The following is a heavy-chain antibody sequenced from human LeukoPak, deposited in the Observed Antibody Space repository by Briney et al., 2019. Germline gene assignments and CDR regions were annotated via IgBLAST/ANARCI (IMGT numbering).Heavy chain of an antibody. J-gene: IGHJ4*02. CDR3: ARVEMATIGEGFDY. Sequence: PSETLSLTCTVSGGSISSYYWSWIRQPPGKGLEWIGYIYYSGSTNYNPSLKSRVTISVDTSKNRFSLKLSSVTAADTAVYYCARVEMATIGEGFDYWGQGTLVTVSS. D-gene: IGHD5-24*01. V-gene: IGHV4-59*01. CDR2: IYYSGST. CDR1: GGSISSYY.